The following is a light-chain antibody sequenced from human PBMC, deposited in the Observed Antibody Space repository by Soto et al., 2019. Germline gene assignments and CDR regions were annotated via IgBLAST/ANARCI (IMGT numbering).Light chain of an antibody. CDR3: QQYTNTNNPWM. Sequence: DIQMTQSPSTLSASVGDGVTITCRASQRISTWLAWYQQKPGKAPKLLISDASSLETGVPSRFSGSGSGTEFTLIISGLQPDDSATYYCQQYTNTNNPWMFGQGTKVDIK. CDR2: DAS. CDR1: QRISTW. J-gene: IGKJ1*01. V-gene: IGKV1-5*01.